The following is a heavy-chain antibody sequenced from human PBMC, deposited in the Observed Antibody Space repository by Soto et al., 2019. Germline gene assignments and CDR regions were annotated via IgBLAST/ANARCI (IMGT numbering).Heavy chain of an antibody. J-gene: IGHJ4*02. CDR1: GGSISRSTYY. V-gene: IGHV4-39*01. D-gene: IGHD3-10*01. CDR2: IYYSGST. Sequence: SETLSLTFTVSGGSISRSTYYWGWIRQPPGKGLEWIGTIYYSGSTYYNLSLKSRVIISVDKSKNQFSLKLSSVNAADTAVYYCATYTYASGRNWGQRTLVAVSS. CDR3: ATYTYASGRN.